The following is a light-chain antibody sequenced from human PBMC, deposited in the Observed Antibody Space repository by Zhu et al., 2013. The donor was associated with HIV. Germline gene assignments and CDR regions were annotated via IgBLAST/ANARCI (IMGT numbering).Light chain of an antibody. CDR3: QQYGSSPRT. V-gene: IGKV3-20*01. CDR1: QSISSNS. J-gene: IGKJ1*01. CDR2: GVS. Sequence: EIVLTQSPGTLSLSPGERATLSCRASQSISSNSLAWYQQNPGQAPRLLIYGVSTRATGIPDRFSGSGSGTDFTLTISRLEPEDFAVYFCQQYGSSPRTFGQGPRW.